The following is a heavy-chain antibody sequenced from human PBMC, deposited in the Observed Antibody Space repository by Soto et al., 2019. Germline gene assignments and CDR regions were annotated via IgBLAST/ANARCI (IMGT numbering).Heavy chain of an antibody. V-gene: IGHV3-7*01. CDR3: AKLTGTAKYYFDY. J-gene: IGHJ4*02. CDR1: GFTFSSYW. CDR2: IKQDGSEK. D-gene: IGHD1-20*01. Sequence: PGGSLRLSCAASGFTFSSYWMSWVRQAPGKGLEWVANIKQDGSEKYYVDSVKGRFTISRDNAKNSLYLQMNSLRAEDTAVYYCAKLTGTAKYYFDYWGQGTLVTVSS.